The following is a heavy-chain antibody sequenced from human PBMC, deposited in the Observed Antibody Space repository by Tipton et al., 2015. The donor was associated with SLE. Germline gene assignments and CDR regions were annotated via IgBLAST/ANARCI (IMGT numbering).Heavy chain of an antibody. V-gene: IGHV3-30*04. Sequence: RSLRLSCAASGFTFSSYAMHWVRQAPGKGLEWVAVISYDGSNKYYADSVKGRFTISRDNSKNTLYLQMNSLRAEDTAVYYCARAANGVVVVPAAWGYFDYWGQGTLVTVSS. CDR2: ISYDGSNK. CDR3: ARAANGVVVVPAAWGYFDY. J-gene: IGHJ4*02. D-gene: IGHD2-2*01. CDR1: GFTFSSYA.